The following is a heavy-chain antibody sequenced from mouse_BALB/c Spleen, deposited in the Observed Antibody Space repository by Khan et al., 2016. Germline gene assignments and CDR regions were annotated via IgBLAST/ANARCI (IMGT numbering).Heavy chain of an antibody. D-gene: IGHD2-4*01. J-gene: IGHJ2*01. Sequence: QVRLQQSGAELARPGASVKLSCKASGYTFTSYWMQWVKQGPGQGLEWIGAIYPGDGNTGYTQNFKGKATLTADRSSSTAYMQLSSFASEDSAVYYCARGVSYYDYDYWGQGTTLTVSS. V-gene: IGHV1-87*01. CDR3: ARGVSYYDYDY. CDR2: IYPGDGNT. CDR1: GYTFTSYW.